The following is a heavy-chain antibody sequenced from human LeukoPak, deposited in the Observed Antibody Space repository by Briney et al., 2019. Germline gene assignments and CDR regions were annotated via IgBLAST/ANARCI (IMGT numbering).Heavy chain of an antibody. Sequence: PSETLSLTCTASGGSISSGSYYWSWIRQPAGKGLEWIGRIYTSGSTNYNPSLKSRVTISVDTSKNQFSLKLSSVTAADTAVYYCARERRYDFWSGLGYNWFDPWGQGTLVTVSS. CDR3: ARERRYDFWSGLGYNWFDP. D-gene: IGHD3-3*01. V-gene: IGHV4-61*02. CDR2: IYTSGST. J-gene: IGHJ5*02. CDR1: GGSISSGSYY.